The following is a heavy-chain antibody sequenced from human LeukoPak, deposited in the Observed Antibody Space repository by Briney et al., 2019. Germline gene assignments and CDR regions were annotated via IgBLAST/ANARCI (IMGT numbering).Heavy chain of an antibody. CDR1: GGSINRGGYY. Sequence: PSETLSITCTVSGGSINRGGYYWNWIRQYPGKGLEWIGCIYYSGSTYYSPSLKSRVTISVDTSKNQFSLKLSSVTAADTAVYFCARRPTGDNNWFDPWGQGTLVTVSS. J-gene: IGHJ5*02. CDR3: ARRPTGDNNWFDP. D-gene: IGHD7-27*01. V-gene: IGHV4-31*03. CDR2: IYYSGST.